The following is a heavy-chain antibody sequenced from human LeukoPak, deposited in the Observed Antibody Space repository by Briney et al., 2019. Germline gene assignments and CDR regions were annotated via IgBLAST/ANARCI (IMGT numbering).Heavy chain of an antibody. Sequence: SETLSLTCTVFGGSIRSYYWTWIRQPPGMGLEWIGYIYYFGSTNYNPSLKSRVTMSVDTSKNQFSLKLSSVTAADTAVYFCARVAGYSSFYYFYGMDVWGQGTTVTVSS. D-gene: IGHD6-13*01. V-gene: IGHV4-59*01. CDR2: IYYFGST. CDR3: ARVAGYSSFYYFYGMDV. CDR1: GGSIRSYY. J-gene: IGHJ6*02.